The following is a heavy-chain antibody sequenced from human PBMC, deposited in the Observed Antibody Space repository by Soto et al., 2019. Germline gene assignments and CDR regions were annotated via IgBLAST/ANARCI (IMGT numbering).Heavy chain of an antibody. V-gene: IGHV3-23*01. D-gene: IGHD1-7*01. J-gene: IGHJ4*02. CDR1: GFTFSSYA. CDR3: AKDRPQSPWELFDY. CDR2: ISGSGGST. Sequence: GGSLRLSCAASGFTFSSYAVTLVRQAPGKGLEWVSAISGSGGSTYYADSVKGRFTISRDNSKNTLYLQMNSLRAEDTAVYYCAKDRPQSPWELFDYWGQGTLVTVSS.